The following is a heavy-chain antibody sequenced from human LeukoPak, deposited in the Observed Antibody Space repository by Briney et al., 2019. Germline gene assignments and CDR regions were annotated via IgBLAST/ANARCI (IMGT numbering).Heavy chain of an antibody. D-gene: IGHD2-2*02. Sequence: ASVKVSCKASGYTFTGYYMHWVRQAPGQGLEWMGWINPNSGGTNYAQKFQGRVTMTRDTSISTAYMELSRLRSDDTAVYYCARDYGCSSTSCYTNNWFDPWGQGTLVTVSS. V-gene: IGHV1-2*02. J-gene: IGHJ5*02. CDR3: ARDYGCSSTSCYTNNWFDP. CDR1: GYTFTGYY. CDR2: INPNSGGT.